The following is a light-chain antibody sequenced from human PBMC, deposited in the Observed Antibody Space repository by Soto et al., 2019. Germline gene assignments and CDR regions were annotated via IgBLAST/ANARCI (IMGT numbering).Light chain of an antibody. CDR3: SSYTSSSTLYV. J-gene: IGLJ1*01. Sequence: QSALTQPASVSGSPGQSITISCTGTSSDIGGYNYVSWYQQHPGKAPKLMIYDVSNRPSGVSNRFSGSKSGNTASLIISGLQAEDEADSYCSSYTSSSTLYVFGTGTQLTVL. V-gene: IGLV2-14*01. CDR1: SSDIGGYNY. CDR2: DVS.